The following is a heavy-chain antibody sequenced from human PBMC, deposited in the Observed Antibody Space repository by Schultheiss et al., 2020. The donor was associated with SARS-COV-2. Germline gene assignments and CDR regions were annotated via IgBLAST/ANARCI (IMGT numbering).Heavy chain of an antibody. D-gene: IGHD4-11*01. Sequence: SETLSLTCTVSGGSISSSSYYWGWIRQPPGKGLEWIGSIYYSGSTYYNPSLKSRVTISLDTSKNQFSLKLSSVTAADTAVYYCARPNNYGYYYYYMDVWGNGTTVTGSS. CDR3: ARPNNYGYYYYYMDV. CDR2: IYYSGST. CDR1: GGSISSSSYY. J-gene: IGHJ6*03. V-gene: IGHV4-39*01.